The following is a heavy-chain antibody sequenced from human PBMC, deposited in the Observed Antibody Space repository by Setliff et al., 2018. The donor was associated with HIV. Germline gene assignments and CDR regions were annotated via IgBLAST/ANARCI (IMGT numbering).Heavy chain of an antibody. D-gene: IGHD6-19*01. CDR3: ILLGMAGAFDI. Sequence: GGSLRLSCAAAGFIFDNAWMSWVRQAPGKGLEWVGRIKSKADGGTTEYAAPVKGRFAISRDDPENTLYLQMNNLKTEDTAVYYCILLGMAGAFDIWGQGTMVTVSS. CDR1: GFIFDNAW. V-gene: IGHV3-15*01. CDR2: IKSKADGGTT. J-gene: IGHJ3*02.